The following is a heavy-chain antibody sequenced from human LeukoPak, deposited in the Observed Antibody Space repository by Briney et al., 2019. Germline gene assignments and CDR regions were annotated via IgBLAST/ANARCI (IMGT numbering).Heavy chain of an antibody. Sequence: GASVKVSCTASGYTFTSYDINWVRQATGQGLEWMGWMNPNSGNTGYAQKFQGRVTITRNTSISTAYMELSSLRSEDTAVYYCAREGYDFWSGLSGWFDPWGQGTLVTVSS. CDR2: MNPNSGNT. D-gene: IGHD3-3*01. CDR3: AREGYDFWSGLSGWFDP. J-gene: IGHJ5*02. CDR1: GYTFTSYD. V-gene: IGHV1-8*03.